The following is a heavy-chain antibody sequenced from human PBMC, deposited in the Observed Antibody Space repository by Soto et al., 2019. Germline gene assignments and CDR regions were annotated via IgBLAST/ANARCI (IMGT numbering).Heavy chain of an antibody. D-gene: IGHD4-17*01. CDR2: ISYDGSNK. V-gene: IGHV3-30*03. CDR3: ATDQGNYGDYVRSYCGMDV. J-gene: IGHJ6*02. CDR1: GFTFSSYG. Sequence: QVQLVESGGGVVQPGRSLRLSCAASGFTFSSYGMHWVRQAPGKGLEWVAVISYDGSNKYYADSVKGRFTISRDNSKNTLYLQMNSLRAEDTAVYYCATDQGNYGDYVRSYCGMDVWGQGTTVTVSS.